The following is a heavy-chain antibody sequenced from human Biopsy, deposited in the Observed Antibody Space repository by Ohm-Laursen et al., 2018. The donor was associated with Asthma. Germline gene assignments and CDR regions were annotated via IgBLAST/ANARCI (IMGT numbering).Heavy chain of an antibody. CDR1: GYSISNGGYY. CDR2: IYHRGNT. Sequence: TLSLTCSVSGYSISNGGYYWTWVRQRPGKGLEWIGNIYHRGNTKYNPSLKSRLSFSVDTSKNQFSLKLSSVTAADTAVYYCARWGSFGFDYWGQGTLVTVSS. J-gene: IGHJ4*02. CDR3: ARWGSFGFDY. V-gene: IGHV4-31*03. D-gene: IGHD7-27*01.